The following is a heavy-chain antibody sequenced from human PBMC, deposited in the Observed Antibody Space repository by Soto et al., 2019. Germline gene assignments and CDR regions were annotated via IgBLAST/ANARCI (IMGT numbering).Heavy chain of an antibody. CDR3: ARGALRYFDWSTGMDV. Sequence: GGSLRLSCAASGFTFSSYGMHWVRQAPGKGLEWVAVIWYDGSNKYYADSVKGRFTISRDNSKNTLYLQMNSLRAEDTAVYYSARGALRYFDWSTGMDVWGQGTTVTVSS. CDR2: IWYDGSNK. V-gene: IGHV3-33*08. D-gene: IGHD3-9*01. CDR1: GFTFSSYG. J-gene: IGHJ6*02.